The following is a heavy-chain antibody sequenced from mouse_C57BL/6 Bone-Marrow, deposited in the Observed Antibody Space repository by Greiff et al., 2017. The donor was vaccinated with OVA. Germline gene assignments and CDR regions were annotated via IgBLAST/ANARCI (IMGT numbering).Heavy chain of an antibody. J-gene: IGHJ1*03. CDR1: GYTFTSYW. V-gene: IGHV1-64*01. D-gene: IGHD2-5*01. CDR2: IHPNSGST. Sequence: QVQLQQPGAELVKPGASVKLSCKASGYTFTSYWMHWVKQRPGQGLEWIGMIHPNSGSTNYNEKFKSKATLTVDKSSSTAYMHISSRTSEDSAVYDCASYYSNSAGYFDVWGTGTTVTVSS. CDR3: ASYYSNSAGYFDV.